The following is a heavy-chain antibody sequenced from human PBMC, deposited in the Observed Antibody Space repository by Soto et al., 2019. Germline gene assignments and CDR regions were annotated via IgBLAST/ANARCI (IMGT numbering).Heavy chain of an antibody. Sequence: GGSLRLSCAASGLTFSSYGMSWVRQAPGKGLEWVSAISGSGGGTHYADSVKGRCTISRDNSKNTLYLQMNSLRAEDTAVYYCAKDPSYYYDSSGRNLDYWGQGTLVTVSS. CDR2: ISGSGGGT. J-gene: IGHJ4*02. V-gene: IGHV3-23*01. CDR1: GLTFSSYG. D-gene: IGHD3-22*01. CDR3: AKDPSYYYDSSGRNLDY.